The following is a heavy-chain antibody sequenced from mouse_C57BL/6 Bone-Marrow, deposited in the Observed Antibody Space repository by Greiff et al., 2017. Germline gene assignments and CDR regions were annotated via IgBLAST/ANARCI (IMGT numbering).Heavy chain of an antibody. V-gene: IGHV3-8*01. D-gene: IGHD1-1*01. J-gene: IGHJ1*03. CDR3: ARGYYGPYWYFDV. Sequence: DVQLVESGPGLAKPSQTLSLTCSVTGYSITSDYWNWIRKFPGNKLEYMGYISYSGSTYYNPSLKSRISITRDTSKNQYYLQLNSVTTEDTATYYCARGYYGPYWYFDVWGTGTTVTVSS. CDR1: GYSITSDY. CDR2: ISYSGST.